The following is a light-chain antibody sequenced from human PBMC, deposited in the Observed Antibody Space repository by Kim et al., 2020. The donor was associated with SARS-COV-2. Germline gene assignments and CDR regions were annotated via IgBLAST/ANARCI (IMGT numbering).Light chain of an antibody. J-gene: IGKJ1*01. Sequence: DTQMTQPPSTLSASVGDRVTITCRASQSINSWLAWYQQKAGKAPKLLIYKASTLEGGVPSRFSGSGSGTEFTLTISSLQPDDFATYYCHHYSGSVATFGQGTKVDIK. CDR2: KAS. V-gene: IGKV1-5*03. CDR3: HHYSGSVAT. CDR1: QSINSW.